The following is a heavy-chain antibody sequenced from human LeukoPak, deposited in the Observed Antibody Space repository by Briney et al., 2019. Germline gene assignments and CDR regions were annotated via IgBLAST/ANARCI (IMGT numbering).Heavy chain of an antibody. D-gene: IGHD3-10*01. CDR3: ATNTLGGSDY. CDR1: GLTFSSYW. CDR2: INGDGIST. V-gene: IGHV3-74*01. Sequence: GGSPRLSCAASGLTFSSYWMHWVRQAPGKGLVWVSRINGDGISTSYADSVKGRFTISRDNAKNTLYLQMTSLRAEDTAVYYCATNTLGGSDYWGQGTLVTVSS. J-gene: IGHJ4*02.